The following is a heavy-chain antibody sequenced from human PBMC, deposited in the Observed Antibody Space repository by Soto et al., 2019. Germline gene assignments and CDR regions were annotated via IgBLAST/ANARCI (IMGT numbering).Heavy chain of an antibody. CDR3: ARVDSIAVPGDWFDP. Sequence: GASVKVSCKASGYTFTSYGISWVRQAPGQGLEWMGWISAYNGNTNYAQKLQGRVTMTTDTSTSTAYMELRSLRSDDTAVYYCARVDSIAVPGDWFDPWGQGTLVTVSS. V-gene: IGHV1-18*01. CDR1: GYTFTSYG. J-gene: IGHJ5*02. CDR2: ISAYNGNT. D-gene: IGHD6-19*01.